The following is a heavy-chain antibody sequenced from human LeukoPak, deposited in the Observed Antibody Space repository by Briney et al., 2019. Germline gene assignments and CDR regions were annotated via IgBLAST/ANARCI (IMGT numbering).Heavy chain of an antibody. CDR1: GFTFSSYA. Sequence: GGSLRLSCAASGFTFSSYAMHWVRQAPGKGLEWVAVISYDGSNKYYADSVKGRFTISRDNSKNTLYLQMNSLRAEDTAVYYCARAKPASAYYFDYWGQGTLVTVSS. CDR2: ISYDGSNK. D-gene: IGHD3-16*01. CDR3: ARAKPASAYYFDY. J-gene: IGHJ4*02. V-gene: IGHV3-30-3*01.